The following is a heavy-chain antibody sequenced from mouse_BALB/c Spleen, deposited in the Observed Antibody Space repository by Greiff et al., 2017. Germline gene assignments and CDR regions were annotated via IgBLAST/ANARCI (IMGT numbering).Heavy chain of an antibody. J-gene: IGHJ2*01. Sequence: EVMLVESGGGLVKPGGSLKLSCAASGFTFSSYAMSWVRQSPEKRLEWVAEISSGGSYTYYPDTVTGRFTISRDNAKNTLYLEMSSLRSEDTAMYYCARDSTLYGHYLDDWGQGTTLTVSS. CDR1: GFTFSSYA. V-gene: IGHV5-9-4*01. D-gene: IGHD1-1*02. CDR2: ISSGGSYT. CDR3: ARDSTLYGHYLDD.